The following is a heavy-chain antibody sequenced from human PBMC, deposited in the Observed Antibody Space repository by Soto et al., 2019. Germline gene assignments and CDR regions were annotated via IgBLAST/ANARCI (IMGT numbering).Heavy chain of an antibody. V-gene: IGHV1-69*01. CDR2: IIPIFGTA. J-gene: IGHJ4*02. Sequence: QVQLVQSGAEVKKPGSSVKVSCKASGGPFSSYAISWVRQAPGQGLEWMGGIIPIFGTANYAQKFQGRVTITADESTSTAYMELSSLRSEDTAVYYCASPRIPYYDSSGYYLYYFDYWGQGTLVTVSS. CDR1: GGPFSSYA. D-gene: IGHD3-22*01. CDR3: ASPRIPYYDSSGYYLYYFDY.